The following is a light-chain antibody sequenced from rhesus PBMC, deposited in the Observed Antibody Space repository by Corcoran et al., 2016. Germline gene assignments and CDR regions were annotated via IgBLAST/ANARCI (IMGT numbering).Light chain of an antibody. CDR2: KAS. V-gene: IGKV1-22*01. CDR1: QSISSW. Sequence: DIQMTQSPSSLSASVGDTVTITCRASQSISSWLAWYQQTPGKAPKLQSYKASTLQRGVPSRFSGSGSGTDFTLTIRSLQSEDLATYYCQQYSSSPLTFGGGTKVEIK. J-gene: IGKJ4*01. CDR3: QQYSSSPLT.